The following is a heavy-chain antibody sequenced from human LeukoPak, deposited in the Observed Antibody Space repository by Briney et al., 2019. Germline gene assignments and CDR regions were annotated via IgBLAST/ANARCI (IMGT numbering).Heavy chain of an antibody. CDR1: GGSIRRNDYC. CDR3: VRHGAGFWSAYFRGDYYGMDV. V-gene: IGHV4-39*01. J-gene: IGHJ6*02. Sequence: SETLSLTCSVSGGSIRRNDYCWGWIRQPPGKGLEWIGSIHYSGSTFYNPSLKSRGTISVDTSKSQFSLRLRSVTAADTAVHYRVRHGAGFWSAYFRGDYYGMDVWGQGTTVTVSS. CDR2: IHYSGST. D-gene: IGHD3-3*01.